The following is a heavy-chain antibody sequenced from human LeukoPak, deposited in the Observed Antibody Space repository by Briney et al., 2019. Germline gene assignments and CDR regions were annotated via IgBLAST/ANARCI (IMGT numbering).Heavy chain of an antibody. CDR3: ARGVLWEPPDY. D-gene: IGHD1-14*01. Sequence: GGSLRLSCAASGFTFSNYYMNWVRQAPGKGLEWVANIKQDGTEKYYVDSAKGRFTISRDNAKNSLYLQMNSLRAEDTAVYYYARGVLWEPPDYWGQGTLATVSP. CDR2: IKQDGTEK. CDR1: GFTFSNYY. V-gene: IGHV3-7*01. J-gene: IGHJ4*02.